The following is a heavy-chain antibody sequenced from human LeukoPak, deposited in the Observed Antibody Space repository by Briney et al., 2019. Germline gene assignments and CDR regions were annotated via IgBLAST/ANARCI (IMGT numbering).Heavy chain of an antibody. CDR1: GGSISSGSYY. CDR3: ARGIPHYVILTGYPGAGWFDP. J-gene: IGHJ5*02. V-gene: IGHV4-61*02. Sequence: PSQTLSLTCTVSGGSISSGSYYWSWIRQPGGKGLEWIGRIYTSGSTNNNPSLKSQVTISVETSKNQFSLKLSSVTAADTAVYYCARGIPHYVILTGYPGAGWFDPWGQGTLVTVSS. CDR2: IYTSGST. D-gene: IGHD3-9*01.